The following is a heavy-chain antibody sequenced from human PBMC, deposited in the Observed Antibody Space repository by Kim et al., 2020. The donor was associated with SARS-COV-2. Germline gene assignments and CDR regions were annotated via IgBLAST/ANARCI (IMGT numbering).Heavy chain of an antibody. CDR1: GFSLSTSGVG. V-gene: IGHV2-5*02. J-gene: IGHJ4*02. CDR3: AHSPVITRFRPRNFFFDY. D-gene: IGHD1-7*01. CDR2: IYWDDDK. Sequence: SGPTLVKPTQTLTLTCTFSGFSLSTSGVGVGWIRQPPGKALEWLALIYWDDDKRYSPSLKSRLTITKDTSKNQVVLTMTNMDPVDTATYYCAHSPVITRFRPRNFFFDYWGQGTLVTVSS.